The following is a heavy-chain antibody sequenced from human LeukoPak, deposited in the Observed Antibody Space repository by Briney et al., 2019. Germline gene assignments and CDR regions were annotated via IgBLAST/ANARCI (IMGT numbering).Heavy chain of an antibody. CDR2: IYNSGDT. J-gene: IGHJ4*02. D-gene: IGHD5-18*01. CDR1: GGSISSGDYY. Sequence: SQTLSLTCTVSGGSISSGDYYWSWIRQHPGKGLEWIGYIYNSGDTYYNPSLKSRVTISVDTSKNQFSLKLSSVTAADTAVYYCARAPRDTNSWYYFDYWGQGTLVSVSS. V-gene: IGHV4-31*02. CDR3: ARAPRDTNSWYYFDY.